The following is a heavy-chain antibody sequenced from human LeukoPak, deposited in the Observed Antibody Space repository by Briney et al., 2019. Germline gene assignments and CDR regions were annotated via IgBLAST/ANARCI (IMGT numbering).Heavy chain of an antibody. CDR2: IYYSGST. CDR1: GGSISSYY. J-gene: IGHJ4*02. CDR3: ARERTDYGSGSYYTDY. V-gene: IGHV4-59*01. D-gene: IGHD3-10*01. Sequence: SETLSLTCTVSGGSISSYYWSWIRQPPGKGLEWIGYIYYSGSTNYNPSLKSRVTVSVDTSKNQFSLKLSSVTAADTAVYYCARERTDYGSGSYYTDYWGQGTLVTVSS.